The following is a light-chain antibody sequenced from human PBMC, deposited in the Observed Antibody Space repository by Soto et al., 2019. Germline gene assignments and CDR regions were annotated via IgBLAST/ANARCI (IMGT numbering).Light chain of an antibody. CDR1: NSNIGSDI. CDR2: TTN. CDR3: ATWDGGLSGPFV. Sequence: QSALTPPTSASGTPGQRATISCCGSNSNIGSDIVNCYQLLPGAAPEVLINTTNQRPSGVPERFSGSKSGTSASLAISGLQSEDESNSSCATWDGGLSGPFVFGTGTKVTVL. J-gene: IGLJ1*01. V-gene: IGLV1-44*01.